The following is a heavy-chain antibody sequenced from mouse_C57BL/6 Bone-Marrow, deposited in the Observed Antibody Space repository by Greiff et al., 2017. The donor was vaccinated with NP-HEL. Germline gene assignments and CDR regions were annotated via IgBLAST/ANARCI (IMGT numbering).Heavy chain of an antibody. CDR1: GYTFTNYW. D-gene: IGHD1-1*01. CDR3: ARCYGSPYYFDY. Sequence: QVQLKQSGAELVRPGTSVKMSCKASGYTFTNYWIGWAKQRPGHGLEWIGDIYPGGGYTNYNEKFKGKATLTADKSSSTAYMQISSLTSEDSAIYYCARCYGSPYYFDYWGQGTTLTVSS. J-gene: IGHJ2*01. V-gene: IGHV1-63*01. CDR2: IYPGGGYT.